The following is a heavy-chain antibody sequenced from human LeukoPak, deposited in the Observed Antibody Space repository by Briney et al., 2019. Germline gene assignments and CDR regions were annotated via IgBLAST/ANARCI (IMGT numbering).Heavy chain of an antibody. J-gene: IGHJ4*02. Sequence: SETLSLTCTVSGGSISSYYWSWIRQPPGKGLEWIGFISYSGSTGYRPSLKSRVTISVDTSKNQFSLKLSSVTAADTAVYYCARGGGYDWGAFDYWGQGTLVTVSS. D-gene: IGHD5-12*01. CDR1: GGSISSYY. CDR2: ISYSGST. V-gene: IGHV4-59*01. CDR3: ARGGGYDWGAFDY.